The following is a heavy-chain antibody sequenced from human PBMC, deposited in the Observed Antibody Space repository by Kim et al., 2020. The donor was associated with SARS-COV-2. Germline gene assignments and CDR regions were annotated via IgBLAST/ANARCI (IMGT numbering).Heavy chain of an antibody. J-gene: IGHJ5*02. CDR1: GYSFTSYW. V-gene: IGHV5-10-1*01. CDR2: IDPSDSYT. Sequence: GESLKISCKGSGYSFTSYWISWVRQMPGKGLEWMGRIDPSDSYTNYSPSFQGHVTISADKSISTAYLQWSSLKASDTAMYYCARGSVVVAANNWFDPWGQGTLVTVSS. D-gene: IGHD2-15*01. CDR3: ARGSVVVAANNWFDP.